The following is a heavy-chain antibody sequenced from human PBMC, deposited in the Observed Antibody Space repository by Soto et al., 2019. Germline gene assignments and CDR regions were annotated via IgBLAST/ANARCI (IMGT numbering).Heavy chain of an antibody. CDR3: ARVVLMVYXVPGPNQPSILLDYGMDV. V-gene: IGHV4-31*03. J-gene: IGHJ6*02. CDR2: IYYSGST. Sequence: NPSETLSLTCTVSGGSISSGGYYWSWIRQHPGKGVEWIGYIYYSGSTYYNPSLKSRVTISVDTSKNQFSLKLSSVTAADTAVYYCARVVLMVYXVPGPNQPSILLDYGMDVWGQGTTVTVS. CDR1: GGSISSGGYY. D-gene: IGHD2-8*01.